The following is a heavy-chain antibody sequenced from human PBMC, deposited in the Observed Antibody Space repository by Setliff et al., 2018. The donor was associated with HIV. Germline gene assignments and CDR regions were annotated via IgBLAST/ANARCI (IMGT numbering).Heavy chain of an antibody. V-gene: IGHV3-7*01. CDR2: IRQDESEK. D-gene: IGHD3-10*02. Sequence: TWIRQHPGKGLEWVANIRQDESEKYYVDSVRGRFTISRDNAKSSLYLQMNSLRAEDTAVYYCARDRDHVVQEGYYDMGVWGQGTTVTVSS. CDR3: ARDRDHVVQEGYYDMGV. J-gene: IGHJ6*02.